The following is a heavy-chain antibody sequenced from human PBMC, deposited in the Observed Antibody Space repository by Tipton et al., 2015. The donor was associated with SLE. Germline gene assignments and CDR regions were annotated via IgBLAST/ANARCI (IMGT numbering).Heavy chain of an antibody. CDR3: ARGAQEGRRWLQPTPNNWFDP. J-gene: IGHJ5*02. V-gene: IGHV4-34*01. Sequence: TLSLTCAVYGGSFSTYYWSWIRQPPGKGLEWIGEINHSGSTNYNPSLKSRVTISVDTSKNQFSLKLSSVTAADTAVYYCARGAQEGRRWLQPTPNNWFDPWGQGTLVTVSS. CDR1: GGSFSTYY. CDR2: INHSGST. D-gene: IGHD5-24*01.